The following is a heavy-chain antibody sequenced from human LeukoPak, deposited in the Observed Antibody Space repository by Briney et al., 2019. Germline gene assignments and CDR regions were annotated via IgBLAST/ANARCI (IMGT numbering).Heavy chain of an antibody. CDR2: IYYSGST. CDR1: GGSISSSSYY. CDR3: ARDPMVRGVIYYYYGMDV. D-gene: IGHD3-10*01. J-gene: IGHJ6*02. Sequence: SETLSLTCTVSGGSISSSSYYWGWIRQPPGKGLEWIGSIYYSGSTYYNPSLKSRVTISVDTSKNQFSLKLSSVTAADTAVYYCARDPMVRGVIYYYYGMDVWGQGTTVTVSS. V-gene: IGHV4-39*07.